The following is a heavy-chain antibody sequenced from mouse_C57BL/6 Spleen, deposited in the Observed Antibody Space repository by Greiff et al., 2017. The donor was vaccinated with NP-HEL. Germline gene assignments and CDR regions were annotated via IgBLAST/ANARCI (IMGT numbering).Heavy chain of an antibody. V-gene: IGHV1-82*01. CDR1: GYAFSSSW. CDR3: ARVITTVVDEGNYFDY. CDR2: IYPGDGDT. Sequence: QVQLKESGPELVKPGASVKISCKASGYAFSSSWMNWVKQRPGKGLEWIGRIYPGDGDTNYNGKFKGKATLTADKSSSTAYMQLSSLTSEDSAVYFCARVITTVVDEGNYFDYWGQGTTLTVSS. J-gene: IGHJ2*01. D-gene: IGHD1-1*01.